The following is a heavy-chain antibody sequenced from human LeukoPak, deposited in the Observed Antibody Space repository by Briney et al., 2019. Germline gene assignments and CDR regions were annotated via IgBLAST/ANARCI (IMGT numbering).Heavy chain of an antibody. CDR1: GFTFSSYA. CDR3: AKVPVLRFLEWLSLHFDY. V-gene: IGHV3-23*01. D-gene: IGHD3-3*01. CDR2: ISGSGGST. Sequence: GGSLRLSCAASGFTFSSYAMSWVRQAPGKGLEWVSAISGSGGSTYYADSVKGRFTISRDNSKNTLYLQMNSLRAGDTAVYYCAKVPVLRFLEWLSLHFDYWGQGTLVTVSS. J-gene: IGHJ4*02.